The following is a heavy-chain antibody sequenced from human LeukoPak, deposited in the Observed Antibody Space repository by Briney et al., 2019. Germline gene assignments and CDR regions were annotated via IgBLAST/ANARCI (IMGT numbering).Heavy chain of an antibody. D-gene: IGHD4-11*01. CDR3: ARGPDYSNYIYYYGMDV. CDR2: IYYSGST. V-gene: IGHV4-59*01. Sequence: SETLSLTCTVSGGSISSYYWSRIRQPPGKGLEWIGYIYYSGSTNYSPSLKSRVTISVDTSKNQFSLNLSSVTAADTAVYYCARGPDYSNYIYYYGMDVWGQGTTVTVYS. J-gene: IGHJ6*02. CDR1: GGSISSYY.